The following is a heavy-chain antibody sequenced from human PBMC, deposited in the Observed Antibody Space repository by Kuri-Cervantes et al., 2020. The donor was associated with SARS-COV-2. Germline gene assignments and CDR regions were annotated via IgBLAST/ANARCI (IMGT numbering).Heavy chain of an antibody. Sequence: ASVKVSCKASGYTFTSYYMRWVRQAPGQGLEWMGIINPSGGSTSYAQKFQGRVTMTRDTSTSTVYMELSSLRSEDTAVYYCAREAGYYDMLLTPSYYYYYYGMAVWGQGTTVTVSS. CDR1: GYTFTSYY. CDR2: INPSGGST. V-gene: IGHV1-46*01. CDR3: AREAGYYDMLLTPSYYYYYYGMAV. D-gene: IGHD3-9*01. J-gene: IGHJ6*02.